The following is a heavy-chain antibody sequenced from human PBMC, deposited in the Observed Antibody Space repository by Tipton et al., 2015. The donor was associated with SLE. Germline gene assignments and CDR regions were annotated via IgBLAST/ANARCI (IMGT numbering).Heavy chain of an antibody. Sequence: SLRLSCVASGFTFSDYYMSWIRQAPGKGLEWVSYISSSGSTIYYADSVKGRFTISRDNAKNSLYLQMNSLRAEDTAVYYCAIPIVGATSGAFDIWGQGTMVTVSS. CDR2: ISSSGSTI. CDR1: GFTFSDYY. J-gene: IGHJ3*02. CDR3: AIPIVGATSGAFDI. V-gene: IGHV3-11*01. D-gene: IGHD1-26*01.